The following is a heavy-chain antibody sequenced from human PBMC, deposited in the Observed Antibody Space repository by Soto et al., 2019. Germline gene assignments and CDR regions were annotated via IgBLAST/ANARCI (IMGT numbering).Heavy chain of an antibody. V-gene: IGHV1-69*12. CDR3: ARPTRFYYDSSDQSAWFDP. D-gene: IGHD3-22*01. CDR2: IIPIFGTA. CDR1: GGTFSSYA. Sequence: QVQLVQSGAEVKKPGSSVKVSCKDSGGTFSSYAISWVRQTPGQGLEWMGGIIPIFGTANYAQKFQGRVTITADESTTTAYMELSSLRSEDTAVYYSARPTRFYYDSSDQSAWFDPWGQATLVTVSS. J-gene: IGHJ5*02.